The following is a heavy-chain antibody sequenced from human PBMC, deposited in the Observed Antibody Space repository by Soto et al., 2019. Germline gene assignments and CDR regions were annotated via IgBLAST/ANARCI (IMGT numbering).Heavy chain of an antibody. CDR2: IPYDGNNK. CDR1: GFIFSSYA. CDR3: GRCTSTSCHLGSDY. Sequence: PGGSLRLSCAASGFIFSSYAMSWVRQAPGKGLEWVALIPYDGNNKYYADSVKGRFTISRDSSKNTLYLQMNSLRDADTAVYYCGRCTSTSCHLGSDYWGQGTLVTVSS. V-gene: IGHV3-30-3*01. J-gene: IGHJ4*02. D-gene: IGHD2-2*01.